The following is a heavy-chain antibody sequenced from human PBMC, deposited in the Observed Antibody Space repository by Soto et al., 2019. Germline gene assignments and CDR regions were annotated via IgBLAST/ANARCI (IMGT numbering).Heavy chain of an antibody. CDR3: SSCSGGACHQNLGMDV. V-gene: IGHV3-21*01. CDR1: GFTFSSCT. Sequence: EVHLVESGGGLVKPGGSLRVSCAVSGFTFSSCTMNWVRQAPGQGLEWVSSISPSTSHIYYADSVKGRFTISRDNAKNSLYLQMNNPRAEGTAVYDCSSCSGGACHQNLGMDVWGQGTTVTVSS. J-gene: IGHJ6*02. D-gene: IGHD2-15*01. CDR2: ISPSTSHI.